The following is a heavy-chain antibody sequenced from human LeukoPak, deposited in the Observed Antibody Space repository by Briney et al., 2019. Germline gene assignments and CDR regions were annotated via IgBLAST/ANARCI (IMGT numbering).Heavy chain of an antibody. J-gene: IGHJ4*02. CDR1: GGSFSGYY. CDR2: INHSGST. Sequence: SETLSLTCAVYGGSFSGYYRSWIRQPPGKGLEWIGEINHSGSTNYNPSLKSRVTISVDTSKNQFSLKLSSVTAADTAVYYCARGRRVLRYFDWLVPLPFDYWGQGTLVTVSS. CDR3: ARGRRVLRYFDWLVPLPFDY. V-gene: IGHV4-34*01. D-gene: IGHD3-9*01.